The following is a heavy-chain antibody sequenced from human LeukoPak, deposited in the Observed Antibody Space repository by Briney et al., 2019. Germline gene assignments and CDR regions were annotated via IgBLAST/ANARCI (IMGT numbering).Heavy chain of an antibody. CDR2: ISAYNGNT. J-gene: IGHJ4*02. V-gene: IGHV1-18*01. D-gene: IGHD6-13*01. CDR3: ARSPRLSDSSSWYNY. Sequence: ASVKVSCKASGYTFTSYGISWVRQAPGQGLEWMGWISAYNGNTNYAQNLQGRVTMTTDTSTSTAYMELRSLRSDDTAVYYCARSPRLSDSSSWYNYWGQGTQVTVSS. CDR1: GYTFTSYG.